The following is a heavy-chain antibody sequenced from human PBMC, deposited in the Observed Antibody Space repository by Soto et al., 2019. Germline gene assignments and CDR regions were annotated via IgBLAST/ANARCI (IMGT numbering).Heavy chain of an antibody. CDR3: ARDDPMAAAYINWFDP. CDR1: GYTFTGYY. Sequence: QVQLVQSGAEVKKPGASVKVSCKASGYTFTGYYMHWVRQAPGQGLEWMGWINPNSGGTNYAQKFQGRVTMTRDTSISTAYMELSRLRSDDTAVYYCARDDPMAAAYINWFDPWGQGTLVTVSS. CDR2: INPNSGGT. V-gene: IGHV1-2*02. D-gene: IGHD6-13*01. J-gene: IGHJ5*02.